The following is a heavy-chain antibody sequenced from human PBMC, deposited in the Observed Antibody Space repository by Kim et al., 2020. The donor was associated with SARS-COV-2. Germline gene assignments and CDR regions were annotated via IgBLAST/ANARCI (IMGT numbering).Heavy chain of an antibody. CDR2: IRSKAYGGTT. Sequence: GGSLRLSCTASGFTFGDYAMSWFRQAPGKGLEWVGFIRSKAYGGTTEYAASVKGRFTISRDDSKSIAYLQMNSLKTEDTAVYYCTRERVPGLIAAAGIWGQGTLVTVSS. CDR3: TRERVPGLIAAAGI. V-gene: IGHV3-49*03. CDR1: GFTFGDYA. D-gene: IGHD6-13*01. J-gene: IGHJ4*02.